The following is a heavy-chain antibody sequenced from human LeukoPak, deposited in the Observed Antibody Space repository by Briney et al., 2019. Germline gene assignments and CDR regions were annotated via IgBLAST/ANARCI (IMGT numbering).Heavy chain of an antibody. Sequence: ASVKVSCKASGYTFTGSYMHWVRQAPGQGLEWMGWINPNSGGTNYAQKFQGRVTMTRDTSISTAYMELSRLKSDVTAFYYCAKYYYDSYEGYYFDYWGQGTLVTVSS. CDR1: GYTFTGSY. V-gene: IGHV1-2*02. CDR3: AKYYYDSYEGYYFDY. CDR2: INPNSGGT. D-gene: IGHD3-22*01. J-gene: IGHJ4*02.